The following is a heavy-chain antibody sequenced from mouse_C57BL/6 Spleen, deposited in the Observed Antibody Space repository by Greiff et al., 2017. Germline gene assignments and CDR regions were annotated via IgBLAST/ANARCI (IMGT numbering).Heavy chain of an antibody. V-gene: IGHV1-22*01. CDR2: INPNNGGT. D-gene: IGHD4-1*01. J-gene: IGHJ4*01. Sequence: EVQLQQSGPELVKPGASVKMSCKASGYTFTDYNMHWVKQSHGKSLEWIGYINPNNGGTSYNQKFKGKATLTVNKSSSTAYMELRSLTSEDSAVDDGARSGLGRNYARDYWGQGTSVTVSS. CDR3: ARSGLGRNYARDY. CDR1: GYTFTDYN.